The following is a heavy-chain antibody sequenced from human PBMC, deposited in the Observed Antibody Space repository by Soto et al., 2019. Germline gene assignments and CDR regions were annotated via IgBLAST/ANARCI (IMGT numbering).Heavy chain of an antibody. CDR3: ARDDGQRDGYNYYGMDV. V-gene: IGHV3-13*01. CDR1: GFTFSSYD. CDR2: IGTAGDT. J-gene: IGHJ6*02. Sequence: GGSLRLSCAASGFTFSSYDMHWVRQATGKGLEWVSAIGTAGDTYYPGSVKGRFTISRENAKNSLYLQMNSLRAEDTAVYYCARDDGQRDGYNYYGMDVWGQGTTVTVSS.